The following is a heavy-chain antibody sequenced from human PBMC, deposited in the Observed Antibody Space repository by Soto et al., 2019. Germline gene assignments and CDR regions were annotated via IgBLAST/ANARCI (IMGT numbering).Heavy chain of an antibody. Sequence: ASVKVSCKASGYTFTSYYMHWVRQAPGQGLEWTGIINPSGGSTSYAQKFQGRVTMTRDTSTSTVYMELSSLRSEDTAVYYCARTPAYISKRFPFDYWGQGTLVTVSS. CDR3: ARTPAYISKRFPFDY. CDR2: INPSGGST. J-gene: IGHJ4*02. D-gene: IGHD2-21*01. V-gene: IGHV1-46*03. CDR1: GYTFTSYY.